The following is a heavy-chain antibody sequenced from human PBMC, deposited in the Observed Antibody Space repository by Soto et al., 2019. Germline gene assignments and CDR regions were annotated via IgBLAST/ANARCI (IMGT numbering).Heavy chain of an antibody. J-gene: IGHJ6*03. V-gene: IGHV1-58*01. Sequence: SAKVSCKASGFTFTSSAVQWVRQARGQRLEWIGWIVVGSGNTNYAQKFQERVTITRDMSTSTAYMELSSLRSEDTAVYYCARGRVTIFGVVIKGPRYYYYMDVWGKGTTVTVSS. D-gene: IGHD3-3*01. CDR1: GFTFTSSA. CDR2: IVVGSGNT. CDR3: ARGRVTIFGVVIKGPRYYYYMDV.